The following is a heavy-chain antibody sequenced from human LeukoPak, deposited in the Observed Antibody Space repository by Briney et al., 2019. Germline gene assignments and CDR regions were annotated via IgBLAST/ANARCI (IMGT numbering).Heavy chain of an antibody. CDR1: GFTFDDDA. CDR3: AKDISSGWYGEYYFDY. D-gene: IGHD6-19*01. V-gene: IGHV3-9*01. Sequence: PGRCLRLSCAASGFTFDDDAMHWVRQAPGKGLEWVSGISWNSGSIGYADSVNGRYTISRDNAKNSLYLQMNSLRAEDTALYYCAKDISSGWYGEYYFDYWGQGTLVTVSS. CDR2: ISWNSGSI. J-gene: IGHJ4*02.